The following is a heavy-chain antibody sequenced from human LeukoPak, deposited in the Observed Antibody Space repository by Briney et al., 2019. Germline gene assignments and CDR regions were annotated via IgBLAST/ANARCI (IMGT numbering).Heavy chain of an antibody. CDR1: GFTFSDYY. D-gene: IGHD3-10*01. J-gene: IGHJ5*02. CDR3: ARTYYGSGSYYNVGWFDP. V-gene: IGHV3-11*04. CDR2: ISSSGSTI. Sequence: GGSLRLSCAASGFTFSDYYMSWIRPAPGKGVEWVSYISSSGSTIYYADSVKGRFTISRDNAKNSLYLQMNSLRAEDTAVYYCARTYYGSGSYYNVGWFDPWGQGTLVTVSS.